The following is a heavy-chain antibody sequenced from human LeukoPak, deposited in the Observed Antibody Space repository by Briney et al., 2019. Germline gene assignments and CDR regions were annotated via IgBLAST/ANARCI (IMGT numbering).Heavy chain of an antibody. Sequence: SETLSLTCTVSGDSISGYYWSWIRQSPGKGLEWLGEINHSGSTNYNPSLKSRVTISVDTSKNQFSLKLSSVTAADTAVYYCARGSRGLTRPPYYYGMDVWGQGTTVTVSS. CDR2: INHSGST. D-gene: IGHD4/OR15-4a*01. J-gene: IGHJ6*02. V-gene: IGHV4-34*01. CDR1: GDSISGYY. CDR3: ARGSRGLTRPPYYYGMDV.